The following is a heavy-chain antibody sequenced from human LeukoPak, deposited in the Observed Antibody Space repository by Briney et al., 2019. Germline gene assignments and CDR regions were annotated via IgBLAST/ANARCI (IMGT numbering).Heavy chain of an antibody. Sequence: ASVKVSCKASGYTFTSYGISWVRQAPGQGLEWMGWISAYNGNTNYAQKLQGRVTITTDTSTSTAYMELRSLRSDDTAVYYCARGGYYYDSSGYSTFDYWGQGTLVTVSS. V-gene: IGHV1-18*01. J-gene: IGHJ4*02. D-gene: IGHD3-22*01. CDR1: GYTFTSYG. CDR3: ARGGYYYDSSGYSTFDY. CDR2: ISAYNGNT.